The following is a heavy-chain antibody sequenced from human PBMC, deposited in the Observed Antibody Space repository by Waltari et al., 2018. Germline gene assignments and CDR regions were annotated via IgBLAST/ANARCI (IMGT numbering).Heavy chain of an antibody. CDR2: MNPNSGNT. Sequence: QVQLVQSGAELKKPGASVKVSCKASGYTFTSYDINWVRHATGQGLEWMGCMNPNSGNTGYAQKFQGRVTMTRNTHTRTAYMELGSRRSEDTAVYYCARGPNWFDPWGQGTLVTVSS. CDR1: GYTFTSYD. CDR3: ARGPNWFDP. J-gene: IGHJ5*02. V-gene: IGHV1-8*01.